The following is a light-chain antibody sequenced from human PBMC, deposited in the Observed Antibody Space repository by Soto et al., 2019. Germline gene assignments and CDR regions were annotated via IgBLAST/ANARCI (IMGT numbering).Light chain of an antibody. Sequence: QSVLTQPASVSGSPGQSITISCAGTSSDVGGYNYVSWYQQYPGKAPKLMIYDVNSRPSGVSNRFSGSKSGNAASLTISGLQAEDEAEYYCSSSTSSTTHGLFGGGTKLTVL. J-gene: IGLJ2*01. CDR1: SSDVGGYNY. V-gene: IGLV2-14*01. CDR2: DVN. CDR3: SSSTSSTTHGL.